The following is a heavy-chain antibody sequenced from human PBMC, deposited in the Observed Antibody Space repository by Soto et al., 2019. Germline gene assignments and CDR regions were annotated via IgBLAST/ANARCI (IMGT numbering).Heavy chain of an antibody. Sequence: SVKVACKAAGFTKTRAVGHWGRQDRGQRLEWIGWIAVGSANTIYAQKSQEGVTVTRDRSTSTAYMELSSLRSEDTVVYCCATGGPKASYYHG. D-gene: IGHD1-1*01. V-gene: IGHV1-58*01. CDR2: IAVGSANT. J-gene: IGHJ6*01. CDR1: GFTKTRAV. CDR3: ATGGPKASYYHG.